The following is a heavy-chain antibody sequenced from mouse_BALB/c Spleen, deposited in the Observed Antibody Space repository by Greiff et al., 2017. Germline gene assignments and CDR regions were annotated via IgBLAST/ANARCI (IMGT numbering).Heavy chain of an antibody. CDR1: GFSLTSYG. Sequence: QVQLQQSGPGLVQPSQSLSITCTVSGFSLTSYGVHWVRQSPGKGLEWLGVIWSGGSTDYNAAFISRLSISKDNSKSQVFFKMNSLKANDTAIYYCARNDYDEGVMMDYWGQGTSVTVSS. V-gene: IGHV2-2*02. J-gene: IGHJ4*01. CDR3: ARNDYDEGVMMDY. CDR2: IWSGGST. D-gene: IGHD2-4*01.